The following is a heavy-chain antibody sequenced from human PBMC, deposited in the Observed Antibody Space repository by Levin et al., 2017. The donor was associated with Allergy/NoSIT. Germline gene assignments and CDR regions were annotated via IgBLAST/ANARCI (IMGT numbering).Heavy chain of an antibody. CDR1: GDRFTTFW. CDR2: IYPSDSGA. J-gene: IGHJ4*02. V-gene: IGHV5-51*01. CDR3: ARRAGGVDFVY. D-gene: IGHD3-16*01. Sequence: GESLKISCKTSGDRFTTFWIGWVRQMPGKGLEWMGIIYPSDSGATYTPSFRGQVVISADKSINTAYLQWDSLKASHSAMYYCARRAGGVDFVYWGQGTLVTVSS.